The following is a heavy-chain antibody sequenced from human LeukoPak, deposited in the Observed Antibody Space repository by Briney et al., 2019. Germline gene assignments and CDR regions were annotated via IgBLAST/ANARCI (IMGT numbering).Heavy chain of an antibody. CDR1: GGSISSYY. D-gene: IGHD3-22*01. V-gene: IGHV4-59*05. Sequence: PSETLSLTCTVSGGSISSYYWSWIRQPPGKGLEWIGSIYYSGSTYYNPSLKSRVTISVDTSKNQFSLKLSSVTAADTAVYYCLCYDSSGYYYFDYWGQGTLVTVSS. J-gene: IGHJ4*02. CDR3: LCYDSSGYYYFDY. CDR2: IYYSGST.